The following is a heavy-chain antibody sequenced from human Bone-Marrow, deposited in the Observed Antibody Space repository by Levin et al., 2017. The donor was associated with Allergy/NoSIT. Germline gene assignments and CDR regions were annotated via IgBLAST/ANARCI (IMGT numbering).Heavy chain of an antibody. Sequence: SCTVSGGSISSSSYYWSWIRQPAGKGLEWIGRIYASGGTSYNPSLKSRVTISLDTSKNQISLRLSSVTAADTAVYYCAKIRTTENYWGQGTLVTVSS. CDR1: GGSISSSSYY. D-gene: IGHD1-1*01. V-gene: IGHV4-61*02. J-gene: IGHJ4*02. CDR3: AKIRTTENY. CDR2: IYASGGT.